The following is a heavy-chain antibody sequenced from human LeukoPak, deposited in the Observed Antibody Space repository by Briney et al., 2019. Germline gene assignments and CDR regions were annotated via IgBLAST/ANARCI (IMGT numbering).Heavy chain of an antibody. CDR3: ARDHHYYDSSGYYD. Sequence: ASVKVSCKASGGTLSSYAISWVRQAPGQGLEWMGGIIPIFGTANYAQKFQGRVTITADESTSTAYMELSSLRSEDTAVYYCARDHHYYDSSGYYDWGQGTLVTVSS. CDR2: IIPIFGTA. D-gene: IGHD3-22*01. V-gene: IGHV1-69*13. CDR1: GGTLSSYA. J-gene: IGHJ4*02.